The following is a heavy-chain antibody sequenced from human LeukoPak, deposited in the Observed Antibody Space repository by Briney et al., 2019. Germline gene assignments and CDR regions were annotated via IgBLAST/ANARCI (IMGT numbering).Heavy chain of an antibody. J-gene: IGHJ5*02. CDR3: ARDGSGWANWFDP. Sequence: ASVKVSCKASGYTFTSYGISWVRQAPGQGLEWMGWINTNTGNPTYAQGFTGRFVFSLDTSVSTAYLQISSLKAEDTAVYYCARDGSGWANWFDPWGQGTLVTVSS. CDR1: GYTFTSYG. CDR2: INTNTGNP. D-gene: IGHD6-19*01. V-gene: IGHV7-4-1*02.